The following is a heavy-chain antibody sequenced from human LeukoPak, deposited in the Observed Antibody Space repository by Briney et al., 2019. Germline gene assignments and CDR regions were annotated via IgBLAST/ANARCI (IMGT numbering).Heavy chain of an antibody. Sequence: PGGSLRLSCAPSGFTFSSYGMHWVRQAPGKGLEWVAVIWYDGSNKYYADSVKGRFTISRDNSKNTLYLQMNSLRAEDTAVYYCARDSYGMDVWGQGTTVTVSS. CDR1: GFTFSSYG. CDR2: IWYDGSNK. CDR3: ARDSYGMDV. V-gene: IGHV3-33*01. J-gene: IGHJ6*02.